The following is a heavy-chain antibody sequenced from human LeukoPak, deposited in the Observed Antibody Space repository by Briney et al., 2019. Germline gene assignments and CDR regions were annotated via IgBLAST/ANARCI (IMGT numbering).Heavy chain of an antibody. CDR1: GYTFTSYA. Sequence: ASVKVSCKASGYTFTSYAMHWVRQAPGQRLEWMGWINAGNGNTKYSQKFQGRVTITRDTSASTAYMELSSLRSEDTAVYYCARGPLGCGGDCYLDYWGQGTLVTVSS. V-gene: IGHV1-3*01. CDR2: INAGNGNT. CDR3: ARGPLGCGGDCYLDY. D-gene: IGHD2-21*02. J-gene: IGHJ4*02.